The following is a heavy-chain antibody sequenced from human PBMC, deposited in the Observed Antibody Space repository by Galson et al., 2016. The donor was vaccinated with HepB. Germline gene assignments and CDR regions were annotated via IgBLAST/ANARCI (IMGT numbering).Heavy chain of an antibody. CDR3: AKAPGTDYYYMDV. V-gene: IGHV3-23*01. J-gene: IGHJ6*03. Sequence: SLRLSCAASGFTLSSYAMSWVRQAPGKGLEWVSSISASSGFTYYVDSVRGRFTISRDNSRNTLYLQMNSLRAEDTAVYFCAKAPGTDYYYMDVWGKGTTVTVSS. CDR1: GFTLSSYA. CDR2: ISASSGFT.